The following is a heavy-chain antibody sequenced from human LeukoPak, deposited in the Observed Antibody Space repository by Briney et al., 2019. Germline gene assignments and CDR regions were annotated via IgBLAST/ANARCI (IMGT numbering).Heavy chain of an antibody. J-gene: IGHJ4*02. Sequence: SQTLSLTCTVSGGSISSGGYYWSWIWQPPGKGLEWIGYIYYSGSTNYNPSLKSRVTISVDTSKNQFSLKLSSVTAADTAVYYCARDRVRGNSNPFFDYWGQGTLVTVSS. V-gene: IGHV4-61*08. CDR2: IYYSGST. CDR3: ARDRVRGNSNPFFDY. CDR1: GGSISSGGYY. D-gene: IGHD4-11*01.